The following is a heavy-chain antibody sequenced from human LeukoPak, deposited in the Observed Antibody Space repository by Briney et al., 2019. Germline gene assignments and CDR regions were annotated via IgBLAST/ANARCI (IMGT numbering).Heavy chain of an antibody. CDR2: MSGGGVST. CDR1: GFXFSGYA. Sequence: GGSLRLSCAASGFXFSGYAISWVRQAPGKGLEWVPAMSGGGVSTYYADSIKGRFTISRDDSKNTLYLQMNSLRAEDTAVYYCAKGMVRGVIPDYWGQGTLVTVSS. V-gene: IGHV3-23*01. D-gene: IGHD3-10*01. CDR3: AKGMVRGVIPDY. J-gene: IGHJ4*02.